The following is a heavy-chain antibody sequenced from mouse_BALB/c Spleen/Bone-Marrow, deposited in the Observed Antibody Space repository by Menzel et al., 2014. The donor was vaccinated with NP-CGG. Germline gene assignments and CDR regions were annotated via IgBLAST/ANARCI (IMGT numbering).Heavy chain of an antibody. D-gene: IGHD1-1*01. Sequence: QVQLQQSDAELVKPGASVKISCKASGYTFTDHAIHWVKQKPEQGLEWIGYISPGNGDIKYNEKFKGKATLTADKSSSTAYMQLNSLTSGDAAVYFCKSNNYGSSRGFVYWGQGTLVTVSA. CDR1: GYTFTDHA. CDR2: ISPGNGDI. CDR3: KSNNYGSSRGFVY. V-gene: IGHV1S53*02. J-gene: IGHJ3*01.